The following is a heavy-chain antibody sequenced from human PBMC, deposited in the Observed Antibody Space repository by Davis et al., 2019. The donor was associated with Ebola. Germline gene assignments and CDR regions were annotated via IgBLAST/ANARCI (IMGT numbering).Heavy chain of an antibody. J-gene: IGHJ4*02. CDR3: ANAPPYYDFWTGTN. CDR1: GFSFSNYW. CDR2: MSYDGGYK. D-gene: IGHD3-3*01. V-gene: IGHV3-30*18. Sequence: GESLKISCAASGFSFSNYWMSWVRQAPGKGLDWVAVMSYDGGYKYYADSVKGRFTISRDNSKNTLYLQMNSLRAEDTAVYYCANAPPYYDFWTGTNWGQGTLVTVSS.